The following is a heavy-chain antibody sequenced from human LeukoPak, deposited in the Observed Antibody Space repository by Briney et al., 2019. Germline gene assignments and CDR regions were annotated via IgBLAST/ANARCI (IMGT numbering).Heavy chain of an antibody. V-gene: IGHV4-59*01. Sequence: SETLSLTCTVSGVSISGYFWTWIRQSPGKGLECIGYIYYTGSTSYIPPLKSRVTISEDPSKNQSSLRLTYVTAADTAIYYCARIKQWTVDFWGQGTLVTVSS. J-gene: IGHJ4*02. CDR1: GVSISGYF. CDR2: IYYTGST. CDR3: ARIKQWTVDF. D-gene: IGHD6-19*01.